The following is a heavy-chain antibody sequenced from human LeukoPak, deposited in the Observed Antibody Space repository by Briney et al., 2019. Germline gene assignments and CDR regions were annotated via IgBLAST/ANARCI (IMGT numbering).Heavy chain of an antibody. J-gene: IGHJ3*02. CDR1: GGSISSYY. D-gene: IGHD1/OR15-1a*01. V-gene: IGHV4-59*06. CDR3: ARGSSATIRATNAFDI. CDR2: IYYSGST. Sequence: SETLSLTCTVSGGSISSYYWSWLRQHPGKGLEWIGYIYYSGSTYYNPSLKSRVTISVDTSKNQFSLKLSSVTAADTAVYYCARGSSATIRATNAFDIWGQGTMVTVSS.